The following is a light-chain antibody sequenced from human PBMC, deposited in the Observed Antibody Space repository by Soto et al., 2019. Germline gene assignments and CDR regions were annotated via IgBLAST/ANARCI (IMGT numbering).Light chain of an antibody. CDR3: QQYDNWPLT. CDR1: RSVSSN. CDR2: GAS. Sequence: EIVMTQSPGTLSVSPGERATLSCRASRSVSSNLAWYQQKPGQAPRFLIYGASTRATGIPARFSGSGSGTEFTLTISSLQSEDFAVYYCQQYDNWPLTFGGGTKVDIK. J-gene: IGKJ4*01. V-gene: IGKV3-15*01.